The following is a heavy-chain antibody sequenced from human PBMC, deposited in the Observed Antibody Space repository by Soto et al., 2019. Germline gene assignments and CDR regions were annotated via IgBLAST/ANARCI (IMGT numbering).Heavy chain of an antibody. CDR2: IFYNGNT. CDR3: VRHPNNPKFDH. Sequence: SETLSLTCTVSGGVISSSAYYWAWTRQPPGKGLEWIGDIFYNGNTYYNPSFRSRVTISADTSKNQFSLSLNSVTAADTAVYHCVRHPNNPKFDHWGLGALVNVS. J-gene: IGHJ5*02. V-gene: IGHV4-39*01. D-gene: IGHD1-20*01. CDR1: GGVISSSAYY.